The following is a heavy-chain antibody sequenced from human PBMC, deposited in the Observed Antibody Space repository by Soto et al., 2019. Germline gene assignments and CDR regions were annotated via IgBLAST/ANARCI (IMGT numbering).Heavy chain of an antibody. CDR2: IVLGNGNT. J-gene: IGHJ5*02. V-gene: IGHV1-58*01. CDR3: AARIGNIGWYWLDA. CDR1: GFTFTSSA. Sequence: SVKVSCKASGFTFTSSAVQWVRQARGQPLEWIGWIVLGNGNTNYAQKFQGRVTITRDKSTSTAYMDLSRLRSDDTAMYYCAARIGNIGWYWLDAWGQGTQVTVSS. D-gene: IGHD6-19*01.